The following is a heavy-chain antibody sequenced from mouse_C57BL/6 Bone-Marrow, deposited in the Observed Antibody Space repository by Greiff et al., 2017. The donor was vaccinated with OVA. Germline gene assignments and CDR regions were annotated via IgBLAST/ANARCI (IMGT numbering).Heavy chain of an antibody. Sequence: QVQLQQPGAELVKPGASVKLSCKASGYTFTSYWMQWVKQRPGQGLEWIGEIDPSDSYTNYNQKFKGKATLTVDTSSSTAYRQLSSLTSEDSAVDYCARYGSRGFAYWGQGTLVTVSA. V-gene: IGHV1-50*01. CDR1: GYTFTSYW. J-gene: IGHJ3*01. CDR2: IDPSDSYT. D-gene: IGHD1-1*01. CDR3: ARYGSRGFAY.